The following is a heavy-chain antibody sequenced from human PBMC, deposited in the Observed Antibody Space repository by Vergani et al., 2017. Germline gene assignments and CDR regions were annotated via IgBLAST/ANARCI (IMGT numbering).Heavy chain of an antibody. CDR1: GGSISSYY. CDR3: AREGSDGSGSYYRPDYYYYYYMDV. CDR2: IYTSGST. D-gene: IGHD3-10*01. V-gene: IGHV4-4*07. J-gene: IGHJ6*03. Sequence: QVQLQESGPGLVKPSETLSLTCTVSGGSISSYYWSWIRQPAGKGLEWIGRIYTSGSTNYNPSLKSRVTMSVDTSKNQFSLKLSSVTAADTAVYYCAREGSDGSGSYYRPDYYYYYYMDVWGKGTTVTVSS.